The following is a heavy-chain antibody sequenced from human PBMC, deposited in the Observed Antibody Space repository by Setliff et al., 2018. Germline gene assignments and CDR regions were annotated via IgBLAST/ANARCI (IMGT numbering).Heavy chain of an antibody. V-gene: IGHV1-69*10. CDR3: ARLRYSSSSSFDY. CDR1: GYTFTSYA. J-gene: IGHJ4*02. Sequence: GASVKVSCKASGYTFTSYAMNWVRQAPGKGLEWMGGFDPEDEETIYAQKFQGRVTITADKSTSTAYMELSSLRSEDTAVYYCARLRYSSSSSFDYWGQGTLVTVSS. D-gene: IGHD6-13*01. CDR2: FDPEDEET.